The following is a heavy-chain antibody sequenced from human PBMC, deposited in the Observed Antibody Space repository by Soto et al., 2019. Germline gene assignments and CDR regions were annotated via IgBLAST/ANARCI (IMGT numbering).Heavy chain of an antibody. D-gene: IGHD3-9*01. J-gene: IGHJ3*02. Sequence: EVQLLESGGGLVQPGGSLRLSCAASGFTFSSYAMSWVRQAPGKGLEWVSAISGSGGSTYYADSVKGRFTISRDNSKNTLYLQMNSLRAEDTAVYYWATYDILTGAAFDIWGQGTMVTVSS. CDR3: ATYDILTGAAFDI. CDR1: GFTFSSYA. V-gene: IGHV3-23*01. CDR2: ISGSGGST.